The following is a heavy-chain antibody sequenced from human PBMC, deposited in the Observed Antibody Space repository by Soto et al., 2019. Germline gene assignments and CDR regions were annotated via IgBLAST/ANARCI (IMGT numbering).Heavy chain of an antibody. V-gene: IGHV3-7*05. CDR1: EFTFSTYW. Sequence: EVQLVESGGGLVQPGGSLRLSCVLSEFTFSTYWMSWVRQAPGKGLEWVANIEQDGGEKNYLESVRGRVTISRDNAKKSLYLEMNSLRAEDTAVYYCAGGSGWESESWGQGTLVTVSS. J-gene: IGHJ4*02. D-gene: IGHD6-19*01. CDR2: IEQDGGEK. CDR3: AGGSGWESES.